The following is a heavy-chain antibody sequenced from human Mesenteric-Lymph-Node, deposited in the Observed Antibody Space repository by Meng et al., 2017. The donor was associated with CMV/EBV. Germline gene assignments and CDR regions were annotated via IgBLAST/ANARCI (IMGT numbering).Heavy chain of an antibody. J-gene: IGHJ6*02. CDR3: AKRPVATHYWYYGVDV. V-gene: IGHV3-30*02. CDR1: GFTFSSYG. CDR2: VRYDGYTT. D-gene: IGHD2-15*01. Sequence: GESLKISCAASGFTFSSYGMHWVRQAPGKGLEWVAFVRYDGYTTYYADSVRGRFTISRDNSESTLYLQMNLLSAEDTAVYYCAKRPVATHYWYYGVDVWGQGTTVTVSS.